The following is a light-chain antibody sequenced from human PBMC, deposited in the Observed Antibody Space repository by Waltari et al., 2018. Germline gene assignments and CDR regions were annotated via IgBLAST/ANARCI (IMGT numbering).Light chain of an antibody. CDR1: QSLVYSDGNTY. Sequence: DVVMTQSPLSLPVTLGQPASISCKSSQSLVYSDGNTYLMWFKQRPGQSPRRLIYKVSTRDSGVTDRFSGSGSGTDFTLKISRVEAEDVGVYYCMQGTHWPYTFGQGTKLDIK. J-gene: IGKJ2*01. CDR3: MQGTHWPYT. V-gene: IGKV2-30*01. CDR2: KVS.